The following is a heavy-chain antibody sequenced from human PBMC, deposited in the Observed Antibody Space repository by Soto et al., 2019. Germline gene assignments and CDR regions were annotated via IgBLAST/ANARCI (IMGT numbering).Heavy chain of an antibody. Sequence: SETLSLTCTVSGCSISSSSYYWGWIRQPPGKGLEWIGSIYYSGSTYYNPSLKSRVTISVDTSKNQFSLKLSSVTAADTAVYYCATYGPGTYGMDAWGQGTTVTVS. V-gene: IGHV4-39*01. CDR3: ATYGPGTYGMDA. D-gene: IGHD3-10*01. CDR1: GCSISSSSYY. CDR2: IYYSGST. J-gene: IGHJ6*02.